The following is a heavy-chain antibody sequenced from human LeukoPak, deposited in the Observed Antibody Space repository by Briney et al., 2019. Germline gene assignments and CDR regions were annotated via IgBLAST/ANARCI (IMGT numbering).Heavy chain of an antibody. V-gene: IGHV3-74*01. J-gene: IGHJ4*02. Sequence: GGSLRLSCAASGFTLSKYWMHWVRQAPGKGLAWVSRISSDGTITAYADSVKGRFTISRDSAKNMLYLQMNSLRVEDTAMYYCASPGDNYAVLGLDYWGQGTLVTVSS. CDR1: GFTLSKYW. CDR2: ISSDGTIT. CDR3: ASPGDNYAVLGLDY. D-gene: IGHD3-10*02.